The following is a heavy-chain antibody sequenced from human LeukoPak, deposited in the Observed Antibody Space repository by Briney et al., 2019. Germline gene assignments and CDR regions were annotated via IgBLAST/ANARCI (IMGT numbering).Heavy chain of an antibody. J-gene: IGHJ1*01. CDR3: ARGGSDSGSYLLEYFQH. CDR1: GFTFSSYE. D-gene: IGHD1-26*01. CDR2: ISSSGSTI. V-gene: IGHV3-48*03. Sequence: GGSLRLSCAASGFTFSSYEINWVRQAPGKGLEWVSYISSSGSTIYYADSVKDRFTISRDNAKNSLYLQMNSLRAEDTAVYYCARGGSDSGSYLLEYFQHWGQGTLVTVSS.